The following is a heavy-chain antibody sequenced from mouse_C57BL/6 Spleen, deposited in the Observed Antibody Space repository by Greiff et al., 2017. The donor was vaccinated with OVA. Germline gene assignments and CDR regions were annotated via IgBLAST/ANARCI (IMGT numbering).Heavy chain of an antibody. Sequence: EVHLVESGPGMVKPSQSLSLTCTVTGYSITSGYDWHWIRHFPGNKLEWMGYISYSGSTNYNPSLKSRISITHDTSKNHFFLKLNSVTTEDTATYYCARGGRPSYFDYWGQGTTLTVSS. D-gene: IGHD1-2*01. V-gene: IGHV3-1*01. CDR3: ARGGRPSYFDY. CDR2: ISYSGST. J-gene: IGHJ2*01. CDR1: GYSITSGYD.